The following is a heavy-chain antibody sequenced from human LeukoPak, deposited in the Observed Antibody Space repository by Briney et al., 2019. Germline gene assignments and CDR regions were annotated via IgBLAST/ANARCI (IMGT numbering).Heavy chain of an antibody. CDR1: GFTFSSYA. V-gene: IGHV3-23*01. CDR2: ISGSGGST. CDR3: AKDRLRITMVRGVIGINWFDP. Sequence: GGSLRLSCAASGFTFSSYAMSWVRQAPGKGLEWVSAISGSGGSTYYADSVKGRVTISRDNSKNTLYLQMNSLRAEDTAVYYCAKDRLRITMVRGVIGINWFDPWGQGTLVTVSS. D-gene: IGHD3-10*01. J-gene: IGHJ5*02.